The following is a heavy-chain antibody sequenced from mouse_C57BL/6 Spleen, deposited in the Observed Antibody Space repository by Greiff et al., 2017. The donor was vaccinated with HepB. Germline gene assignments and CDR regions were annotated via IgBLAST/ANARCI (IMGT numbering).Heavy chain of an antibody. CDR1: GYSITSGYY. V-gene: IGHV3-6*01. J-gene: IGHJ2*01. D-gene: IGHD3-1*01. CDR2: ISYDGSN. CDR3: ARDSSSPFDY. Sequence: EVKLVESGPGLVKPSQSLSLTCSVTGYSITSGYYWNWIRQFPGNKLEWMGYISYDGSNNYNPSLKNRISITRDTSKNQFFLKLNSVTTEDTATYYCARDSSSPFDYWGQGTTLTVSS.